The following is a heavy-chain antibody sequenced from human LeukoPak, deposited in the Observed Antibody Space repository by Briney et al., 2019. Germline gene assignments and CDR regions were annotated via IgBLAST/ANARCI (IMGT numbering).Heavy chain of an antibody. CDR1: GGSINSYY. CDR3: ARAWDSGYDLAFDY. D-gene: IGHD5-12*01. CDR2: IYSTGST. V-gene: IGHV4-4*07. Sequence: SETLSLTCTVSGGSINSYYWSWIRQPAGEGLEWIGRIYSTGSTNYNPSLKSRVTMSVDTFKNQFSLKLSSVTAADSAVYYCARAWDSGYDLAFDYWGQGTLVIVSS. J-gene: IGHJ4*02.